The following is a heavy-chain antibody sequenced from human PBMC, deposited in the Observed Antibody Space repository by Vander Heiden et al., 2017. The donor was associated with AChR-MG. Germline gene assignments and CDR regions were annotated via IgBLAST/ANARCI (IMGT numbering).Heavy chain of an antibody. J-gene: IGHJ5*02. CDR2: ISYDGSNK. V-gene: IGHV3-30-3*01. CDR1: GVTFSSYA. Sequence: QVQLVESGGGVVQPGRSLRLSCAASGVTFSSYAMHWVRQAPGKGLEWVAVISYDGSNKYYADSVKGRFTISRDNSKNTLYLQMNSLRAEDTAVYYCARGLTTVTTYNWFDPWGQGTLVTVSS. D-gene: IGHD4-17*01. CDR3: ARGLTTVTTYNWFDP.